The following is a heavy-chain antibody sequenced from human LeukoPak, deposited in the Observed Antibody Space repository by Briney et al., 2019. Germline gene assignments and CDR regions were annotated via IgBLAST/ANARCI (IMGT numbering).Heavy chain of an antibody. D-gene: IGHD1-26*01. CDR3: ATAKKWELPPNFDY. J-gene: IGHJ4*02. Sequence: ASVKVSCTVSGYTLTELSMHWVRQAPGKGLEWMGGVYPEDGETIYAQKFQGRVTMTEDTSTDTAYMELSSLRSEDTAVYYCATAKKWELPPNFDYWGQGSLVTVSS. CDR2: VYPEDGET. V-gene: IGHV1-24*01. CDR1: GYTLTELS.